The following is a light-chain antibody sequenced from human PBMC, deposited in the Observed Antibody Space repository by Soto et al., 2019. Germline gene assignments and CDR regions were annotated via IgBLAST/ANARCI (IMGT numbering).Light chain of an antibody. CDR2: GAS. V-gene: IGKV3-20*01. CDR1: QSVGSNY. Sequence: EIVLTYYPATLFLSPGECATLSYRPSQSVGSNYLAWYQQRPGQPPSLLIFGASHRAPDIPDRFSGSGSGTDFTLTISRLEPEDFAVYYCQQYGSSIQTFGQGTKVEIK. J-gene: IGKJ1*01. CDR3: QQYGSSIQT.